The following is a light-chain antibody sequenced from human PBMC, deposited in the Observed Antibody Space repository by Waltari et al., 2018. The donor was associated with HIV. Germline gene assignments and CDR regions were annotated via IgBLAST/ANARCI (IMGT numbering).Light chain of an antibody. V-gene: IGLV1-47*01. CDR2: RNN. J-gene: IGLJ2*01. Sequence: QSVLTQPPSASGTPGQRVTISCSGSSSKIGINYVHWYQQIQGTAPKLLIYRNNQRPSGVPYRFSGSKSCTSASLAISGLRSEDEAHYYCATWDVRPSGPVIFGGGTKLTVL. CDR1: SSKIGINY. CDR3: ATWDVRPSGPVI.